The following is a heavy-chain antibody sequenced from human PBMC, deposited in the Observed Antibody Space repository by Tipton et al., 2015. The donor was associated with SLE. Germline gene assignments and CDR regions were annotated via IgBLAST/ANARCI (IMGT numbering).Heavy chain of an antibody. CDR1: GFRFSSYE. CDR3: TIEYSSSDAFDS. CDR2: ISGSGTNK. V-gene: IGHV3-48*03. Sequence: SLRLSCAASGFRFSSYEMNWVRQAPGKGLEWVSYISGSGTNKYYADSVKGRFTISRNNAKNSLYLQMNRLRAEDTALYYWTIEYSSSDAFDSWGQGTLVTVSS. J-gene: IGHJ4*02. D-gene: IGHD6-6*01.